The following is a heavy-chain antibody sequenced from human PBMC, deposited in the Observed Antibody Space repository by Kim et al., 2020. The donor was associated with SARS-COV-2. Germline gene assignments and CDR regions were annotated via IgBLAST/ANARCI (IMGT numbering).Heavy chain of an antibody. V-gene: IGHV4-4*02. J-gene: IGHJ5*02. Sequence: SETLSLTCGVSGGSIRSGTWWSWVRQPPGKGLEWIGEISHSGNTNYNPSLRSRVTISVDKSKNQFSLSLNSVTAADTAVYYCARLDYDSGGYYWFDPWGQGTLAT. CDR2: ISHSGNT. CDR3: ARLDYDSGGYYWFDP. D-gene: IGHD1-26*01. CDR1: GGSIRSGTW.